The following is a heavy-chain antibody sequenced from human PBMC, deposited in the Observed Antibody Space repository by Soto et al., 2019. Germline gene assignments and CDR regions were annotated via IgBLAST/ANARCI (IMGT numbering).Heavy chain of an antibody. V-gene: IGHV3-23*01. CDR3: ARRGSGCYYDY. CDR1: GFTFSSYA. J-gene: IGHJ4*02. D-gene: IGHD6-19*01. CDR2: ISCGGGST. Sequence: EVQLLESGGGLVQPGGSLRLSCAASGFTFSSYAMRWVRQAPGKGLEWVSAISCGGGSTYYADSVKGRFTISRDNSKNTLYLQMNSLTAEDTAVYYCARRGSGCYYDYWGQGTLVTVSS.